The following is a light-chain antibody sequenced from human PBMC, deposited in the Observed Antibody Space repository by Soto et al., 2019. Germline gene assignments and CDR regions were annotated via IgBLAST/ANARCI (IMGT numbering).Light chain of an antibody. CDR3: CSYAGSSTYV. CDR2: DVS. CDR1: SSDIGTYNH. J-gene: IGLJ1*01. V-gene: IGLV2-23*02. Sequence: QSALTQPASVSGSPGQSITISCTGTSSDIGTYNHVSWYQQLPGKAPKLIIHDVSNRPSGVSNRFSGSKSGNTASLTISGLQAEDEADYYCCSYAGSSTYVFGTGTKVTVL.